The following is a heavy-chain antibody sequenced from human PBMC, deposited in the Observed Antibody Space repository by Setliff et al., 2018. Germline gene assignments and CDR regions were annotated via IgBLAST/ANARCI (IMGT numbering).Heavy chain of an antibody. CDR3: ARGPPDFVVVPAAAKFDH. V-gene: IGHV1-69*05. CDR1: GATFSSYG. J-gene: IGHJ4*02. D-gene: IGHD2-2*01. CDR2: TIPMFGTT. Sequence: SVKVSCKASGATFSSYGISWVRQAPGQGLEWMGGTIPMFGTTEYAQKFQGRVTMTTDTPTSTAYMELRSLRTDDTAVYYCARGPPDFVVVPAAAKFDHWGQGALVTVSS.